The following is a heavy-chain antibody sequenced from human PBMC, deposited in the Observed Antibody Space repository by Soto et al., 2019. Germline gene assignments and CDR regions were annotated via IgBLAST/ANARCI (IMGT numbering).Heavy chain of an antibody. CDR1: GYTITELS. Sequence: VQLVQSGAEVKKPGASVKVSCKVSGYTITELSMHWVRQAPGKGLERMGGFDPEDGETIYAQKFQGRVTMTEDTSTYTSYMELISLRSEYTAVYYCATFTPVAMYWYFDLWGRATLVTVSS. V-gene: IGHV1-24*01. CDR2: FDPEDGET. CDR3: ATFTPVAMYWYFDL. J-gene: IGHJ2*01. D-gene: IGHD6-19*01.